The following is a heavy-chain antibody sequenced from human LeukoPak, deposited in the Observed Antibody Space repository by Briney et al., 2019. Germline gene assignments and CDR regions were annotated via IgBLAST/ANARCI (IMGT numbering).Heavy chain of an antibody. CDR3: ARYYYDSSGYYGTYDY. V-gene: IGHV3-30*04. CDR2: ISYDGSNK. Sequence: GRSLRLSCAASGFTFSSYAMHWVRQAPGKGLEWVAVISYDGSNKYYADSVKGRFTISRDNAKNTLYLQMNSLRAEDTAVYYCARYYYDSSGYYGTYDYWGQGTLVTVSS. J-gene: IGHJ4*02. CDR1: GFTFSSYA. D-gene: IGHD3-22*01.